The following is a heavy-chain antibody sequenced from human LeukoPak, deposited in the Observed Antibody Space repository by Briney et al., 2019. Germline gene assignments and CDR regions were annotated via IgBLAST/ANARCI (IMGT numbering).Heavy chain of an antibody. CDR1: GFTLSSHG. CDR2: IWYDGSKE. CDR3: ARDLSFGSLDF. V-gene: IGHV3-33*01. J-gene: IGHJ4*02. Sequence: PGGSLRLSCAAPGFTLSSHGMHWVRQAPGKGLEWVALIWYDGSKENYADSVKGRFTISRDMSKNTLNLQMNSLRVEDTAVFYCARDLSFGSLDFRGQGTLVTVSS. D-gene: IGHD1-26*01.